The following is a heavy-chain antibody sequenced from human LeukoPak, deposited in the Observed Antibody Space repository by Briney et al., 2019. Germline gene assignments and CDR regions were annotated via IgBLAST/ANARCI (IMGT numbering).Heavy chain of an antibody. CDR2: ISTSSSTI. CDR1: GFTFSVHS. CDR3: ARDRGHYFDY. J-gene: IGHJ4*02. Sequence: GESLRLSCAASGFTFSVHSMNWVRQAPGKGLEWVSYISTSSSTIYYADSVKGRFTISRDNAKNSLFLQMNSLRAEDTAMYYCARDRGHYFDYWGQGTLVTVSS. V-gene: IGHV3-48*01.